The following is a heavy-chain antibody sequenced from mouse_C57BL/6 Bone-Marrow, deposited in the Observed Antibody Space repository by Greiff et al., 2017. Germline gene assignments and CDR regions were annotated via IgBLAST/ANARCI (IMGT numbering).Heavy chain of an antibody. J-gene: IGHJ1*03. Sequence: VQLQQSGPELVKPGASVKISCKASGYAFSSSWMNWVKQRPGKGLEWIGRIYPGDGDTNYNGKFKGKATLTADKSSSTAYMQLSSLTSEDSAVYCCARRNYDYYGDWYGDVWGTGTTLTVSS. CDR1: GYAFSSSW. CDR3: ARRNYDYYGDWYGDV. CDR2: IYPGDGDT. V-gene: IGHV1-82*01. D-gene: IGHD2-4*01.